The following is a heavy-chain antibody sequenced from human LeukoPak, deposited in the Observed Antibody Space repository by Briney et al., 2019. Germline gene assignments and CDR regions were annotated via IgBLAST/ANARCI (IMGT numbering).Heavy chain of an antibody. J-gene: IGHJ3*02. Sequence: PGGSLRLSCAASGFTFSDYYMGWIRQAPGRGLEWVSYISSSGSTIYYADSVKGRFTISRDNAKNSLYLQMNSLRAEDTAVYYCARAIAAAYDAFDIWGQGTMVTVSS. V-gene: IGHV3-11*01. CDR3: ARAIAAAYDAFDI. D-gene: IGHD6-13*01. CDR1: GFTFSDYY. CDR2: ISSSGSTI.